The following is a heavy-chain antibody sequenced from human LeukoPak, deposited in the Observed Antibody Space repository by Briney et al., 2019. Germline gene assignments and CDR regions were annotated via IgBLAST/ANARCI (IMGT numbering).Heavy chain of an antibody. D-gene: IGHD2/OR15-2a*01. Sequence: SETLSLTCTASGGSISRYYWSWIRQPPGKGLEWIGNIYYTGSTNYNPSFKSRVTISVDTSKNQFSLKLTSVTAADTAVYYCASSQNWSHLDYWGQGTLVTVSS. CDR3: ASSQNWSHLDY. V-gene: IGHV4-59*01. CDR1: GGSISRYY. J-gene: IGHJ4*02. CDR2: IYYTGST.